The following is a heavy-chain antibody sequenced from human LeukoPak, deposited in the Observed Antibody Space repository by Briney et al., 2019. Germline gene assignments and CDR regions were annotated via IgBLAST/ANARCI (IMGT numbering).Heavy chain of an antibody. J-gene: IGHJ4*02. CDR1: GGSISSYY. CDR2: IYYSGGT. Sequence: PSETLSLTCTVSGGSISSYYWSWIRQPPGKGREWMGYIYYSGGTNYNPSLKSRVTISVDTSKNQFSLKLSSVTTADTAVYYCARGTYDFWSGYYHAYYFAYWGQGTLVTVSS. V-gene: IGHV4-59*01. D-gene: IGHD3-3*01. CDR3: ARGTYDFWSGYYHAYYFAY.